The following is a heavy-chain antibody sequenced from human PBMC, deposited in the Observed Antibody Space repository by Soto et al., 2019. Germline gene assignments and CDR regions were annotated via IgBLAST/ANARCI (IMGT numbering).Heavy chain of an antibody. V-gene: IGHV4-39*01. CDR1: GGSISSSSYY. J-gene: IGHJ6*02. CDR2: IYYSGST. D-gene: IGHD1-26*01. Sequence: SETLSLTCTVSGGSISSSSYYWGWIRQSPGKGLEWIGSIYYSGSTYYNPSLKSRVTISVDTSKDQFSLKLSSVTAADTAVYYCARRIVGARYGMDVWGQGTTVTVSS. CDR3: ARRIVGARYGMDV.